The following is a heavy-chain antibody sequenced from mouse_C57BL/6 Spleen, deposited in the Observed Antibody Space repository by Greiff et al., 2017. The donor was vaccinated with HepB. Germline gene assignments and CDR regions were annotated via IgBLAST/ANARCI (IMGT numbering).Heavy chain of an antibody. CDR1: GFTFSSYG. D-gene: IGHD1-2*01. J-gene: IGHJ2*01. CDR2: ISSGGSYT. V-gene: IGHV5-6*01. CDR3: ARLASYFDY. Sequence: EVMLVESGGDLVKPGGSLKLSCAASGFTFSSYGMSWVRQTPDKRLEWVATISSGGSYTYYPDSVKGRSTISRDNAKNTLYLQMSSLKSEYTAMYYCARLASYFDYWGQGTTLTVSS.